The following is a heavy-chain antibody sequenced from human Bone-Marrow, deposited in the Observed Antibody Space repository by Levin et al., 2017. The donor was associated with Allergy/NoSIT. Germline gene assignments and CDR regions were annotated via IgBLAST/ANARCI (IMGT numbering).Heavy chain of an antibody. CDR1: GGTFSSYA. V-gene: IGHV1-69*06. CDR3: ASQFGTNYDSSGYYYPYWYFDL. J-gene: IGHJ2*01. Sequence: SVKVSCKASGGTFSSYAISWVRQAPGQGLEWMGGIIPIFGTANYAQKFQGRVTITADKSTSTAYMELSSLRSEDTAVYYCASQFGTNYDSSGYYYPYWYFDLWGRGTLVTVSS. D-gene: IGHD3-22*01. CDR2: IIPIFGTA.